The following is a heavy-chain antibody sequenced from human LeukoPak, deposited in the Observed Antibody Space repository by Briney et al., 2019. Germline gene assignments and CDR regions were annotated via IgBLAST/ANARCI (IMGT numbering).Heavy chain of an antibody. J-gene: IGHJ4*02. CDR2: ISGSGGST. CDR1: GFTFSSYA. CDR3: AKDLQIVVVVAAFHY. D-gene: IGHD2-15*01. V-gene: IGHV3-23*01. Sequence: TGGSLRLSCAASGFTFSSYAMSWVRQAPGKGLEWVSAISGSGGSTYYADSVKGRFTSSRDNSKNTLYLQMNSLRAEDTAVYYCAKDLQIVVVVAAFHYWGQGTLVTVSS.